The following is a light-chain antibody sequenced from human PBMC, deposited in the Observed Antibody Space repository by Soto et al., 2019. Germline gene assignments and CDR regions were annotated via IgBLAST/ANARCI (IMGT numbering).Light chain of an antibody. CDR1: ESVVSNY. CDR2: GAS. J-gene: IGKJ1*01. V-gene: IGKV3-20*01. Sequence: IGLSQSPGTLSLSKGERATLSCRATESVVSNYLAWYQLKPGQAPRLLIYGASSRATGIPDRFSGSGSGTDFTLTISRLEPEDSAVYHCQQYGSSPTTFGQGTKVDIK. CDR3: QQYGSSPTT.